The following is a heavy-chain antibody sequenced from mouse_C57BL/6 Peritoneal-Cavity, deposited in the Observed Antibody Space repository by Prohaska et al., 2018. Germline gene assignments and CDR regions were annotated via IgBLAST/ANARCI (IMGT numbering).Heavy chain of an antibody. J-gene: IGHJ2*01. CDR2: IYPRDGRT. V-gene: IGHV1-78*01. CDR1: GYTFTDHT. CDR3: ERFYDGYYEDY. D-gene: IGHD2-3*01. Sequence: QVQLQQSDAELVKPGASVKISCKVSGYTFTDHTIHWMKQSPEQGLEWIGYIYPRDGRTKYNEKCKGKATLTADKDSSTANMKLNSLTSEDSAGYFCERFYDGYYEDYWGQGTTLTVSS.